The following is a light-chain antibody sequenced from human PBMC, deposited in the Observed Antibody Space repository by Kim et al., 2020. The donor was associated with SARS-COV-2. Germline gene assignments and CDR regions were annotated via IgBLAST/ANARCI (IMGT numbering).Light chain of an antibody. J-gene: IGLJ2*01. CDR2: LNSDGSH. CDR3: QTWASAVAV. CDR1: SGHSNYA. Sequence: QLVLTQSPSASASLGASINLTCILSSGHSNYAVAWHQQQPEKGPRYLMKLNSDGSHKKGAETPDRFSGSSSGAERYLTISGLQSEDEADYYCQTWASAVAVFGGGTQLTVL. V-gene: IGLV4-69*01.